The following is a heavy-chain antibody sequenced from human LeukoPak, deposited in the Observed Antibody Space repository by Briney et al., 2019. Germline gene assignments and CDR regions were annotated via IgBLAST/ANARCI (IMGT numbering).Heavy chain of an antibody. J-gene: IGHJ5*02. V-gene: IGHV4-4*07. CDR2: IYGSGAT. CDR1: GGSISSYY. Sequence: SETLSLTCTVSGGSISSYYWSWIRQPAGKGPEWIGRIYGSGATDYNPSLKSRVTMSVDTAKNQVSLRLRSVTAADTAVYYCARDSGTTGEVKFDPWGQGSLVTVSS. D-gene: IGHD3-10*01. CDR3: ARDSGTTGEVKFDP.